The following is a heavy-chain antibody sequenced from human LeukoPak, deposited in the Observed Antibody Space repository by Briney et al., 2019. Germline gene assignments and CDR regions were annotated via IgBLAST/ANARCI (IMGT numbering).Heavy chain of an antibody. V-gene: IGHV4-59*01. CDR1: CGSISSYY. Sequence: PSETLSLTCTVSCGSISSYYWSWIRQPPGKGLEWIGYIYYSGSTNYNPSLKSRVTISVDTSNNQFSRKLSSVTAADTAVYYCARLRGSLPPYFDYWGQGTLVTVSS. CDR3: ARLRGSLPPYFDY. CDR2: IYYSGST. J-gene: IGHJ4*02. D-gene: IGHD3-10*01.